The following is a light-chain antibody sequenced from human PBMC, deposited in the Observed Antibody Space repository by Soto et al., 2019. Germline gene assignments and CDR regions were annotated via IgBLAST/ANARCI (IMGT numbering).Light chain of an antibody. CDR1: SGSIASNY. Sequence: NFMLTQPHSVSESPGKTVTISCTRSSGSIASNYVQWYQQRPGSAPTTVIYEDNQRPSGVPDRFSGSIDSSSNSASLTISGLKTEDEADYYCQSYDSILMVFGGGTQLTVL. CDR2: EDN. CDR3: QSYDSILMV. J-gene: IGLJ2*01. V-gene: IGLV6-57*03.